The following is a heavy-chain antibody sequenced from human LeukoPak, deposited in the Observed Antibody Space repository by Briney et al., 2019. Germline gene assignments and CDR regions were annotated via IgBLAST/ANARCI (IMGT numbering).Heavy chain of an antibody. CDR3: ARDVSVVVLSSTPTQIDY. CDR1: GFTFSSYE. J-gene: IGHJ4*02. D-gene: IGHD3-22*01. V-gene: IGHV3-48*03. Sequence: GGSLRLSCAASGFTFSSYEMNWVRQAPGKGLEWVSYISGSGSAIYYADSVEGRFTISRDNAKNSLYLQMNNLRAEDTAVYYCARDVSVVVLSSTPTQIDYWGQGTLVTVSS. CDR2: ISGSGSAI.